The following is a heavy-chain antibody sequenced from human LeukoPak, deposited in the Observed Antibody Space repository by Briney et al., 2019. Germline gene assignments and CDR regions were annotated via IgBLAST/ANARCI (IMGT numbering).Heavy chain of an antibody. D-gene: IGHD2-2*02. CDR2: IRSKANSYAT. CDR3: TRHGEDCSSTSCYIGAFDI. J-gene: IGHJ3*02. Sequence: PGGSLRLSCAASGFTFSSYWMSWVRQASGKGLEWVGRIRSKANSYATAYAASVKGRFTISRDDSKNTAYLQMNSLKTEDTAVYYCTRHGEDCSSTSCYIGAFDIWGQGTMVTVSS. V-gene: IGHV3-73*01. CDR1: GFTFSSYW.